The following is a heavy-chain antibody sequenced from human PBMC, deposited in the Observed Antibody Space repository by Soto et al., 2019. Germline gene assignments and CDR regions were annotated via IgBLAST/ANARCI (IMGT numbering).Heavy chain of an antibody. CDR1: GYTFTGYY. CDR3: ATIPAALSYYYGMDV. V-gene: IGHV1-2*02. J-gene: IGHJ6*02. Sequence: ASVKISCKASGYTFTGYYMHWVRQAPGQGLEWMGWINPNSGGTNYAQKFQGRVTMTRDTSISTAYMELSRLRSDDTAVYYCATIPAALSYYYGMDVWGQGTTVTVSS. CDR2: INPNSGGT. D-gene: IGHD2-2*01.